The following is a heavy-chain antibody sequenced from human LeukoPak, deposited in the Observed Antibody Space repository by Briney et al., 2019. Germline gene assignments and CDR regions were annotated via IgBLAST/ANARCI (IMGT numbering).Heavy chain of an antibody. Sequence: GGSLRLSCAASGFTFSSYWMSWVRQAPGKGLEWVANIKQDGSEKYYVDSVKGRFTISRDNAKNSLYLQMNSLRAEDTAVYYCAKRLGYYDSSEGYFDYWGQGTLVTVSS. J-gene: IGHJ4*02. CDR3: AKRLGYYDSSEGYFDY. V-gene: IGHV3-7*01. CDR2: IKQDGSEK. CDR1: GFTFSSYW. D-gene: IGHD3-22*01.